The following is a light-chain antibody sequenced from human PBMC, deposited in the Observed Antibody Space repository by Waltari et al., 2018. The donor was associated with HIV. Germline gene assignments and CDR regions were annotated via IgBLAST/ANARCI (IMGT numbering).Light chain of an antibody. CDR3: LLSYYGDVV. J-gene: IGLJ2*01. V-gene: IGLV7-46*01. Sequence: QPVVTQEPSLTVSPGGTVILTCASSAGVVNRGRCPSCFQQRPGQAPKTLSFDSNNRYSWTPARFTGSFRGGKAALTLTGAEPEDDADYYCLLSYYGDVVFGGGTKLTVL. CDR2: DSN. CDR1: AGVVNRGRC.